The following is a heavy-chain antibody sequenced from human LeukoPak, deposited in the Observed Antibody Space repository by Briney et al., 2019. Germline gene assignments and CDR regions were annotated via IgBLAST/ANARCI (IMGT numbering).Heavy chain of an antibody. D-gene: IGHD4/OR15-4a*01. J-gene: IGHJ5*02. CDR3: ARHVLNWFDP. V-gene: IGHV4-34*01. Sequence: PSETLSLTCAVYGGSFSGYYWSWIRQPPGKGLEWIGSIYYSGSTYYNPSLKSRVTISVDTSKNQFSLKLSSVTAADTAVYYCARHVLNWFDPWGQGTLVTVSS. CDR1: GGSFSGYY. CDR2: IYYSGST.